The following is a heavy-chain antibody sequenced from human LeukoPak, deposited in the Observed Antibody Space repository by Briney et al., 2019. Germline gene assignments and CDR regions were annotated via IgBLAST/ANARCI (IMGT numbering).Heavy chain of an antibody. CDR2: ISSSSSYI. J-gene: IGHJ4*02. CDR1: GFTFSSYS. Sequence: PGGSLRLSCAASGFTFSSYSMNWVRQAPGKGLEWVSSISSSSSYIYYADSVKGRFTISRDNAKNSLYLQMNSLRAEDTAVYYCARDIYVWYYDILTGYAAGYDYWGQGTLVTVSS. D-gene: IGHD3-9*01. CDR3: ARDIYVWYYDILTGYAAGYDY. V-gene: IGHV3-21*01.